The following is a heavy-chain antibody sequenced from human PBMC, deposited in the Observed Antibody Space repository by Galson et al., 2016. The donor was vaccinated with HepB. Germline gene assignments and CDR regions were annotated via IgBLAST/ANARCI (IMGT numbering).Heavy chain of an antibody. J-gene: IGHJ4*02. Sequence: SLRLSCAASGFTFSSHAINWVRQAPGKGLEWVSTISRTAGRTYYADSVKGRFTISRGNSKNTLHLQMNSLRAEDTAVYYCAKDSGSSSWYGGYYFDVWGQGTLVTVSS. V-gene: IGHV3-23*01. D-gene: IGHD6-13*01. CDR1: GFTFSSHA. CDR3: AKDSGSSSWYGGYYFDV. CDR2: ISRTAGRT.